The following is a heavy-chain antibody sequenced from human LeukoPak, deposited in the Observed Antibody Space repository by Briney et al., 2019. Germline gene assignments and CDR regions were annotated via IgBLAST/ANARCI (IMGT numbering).Heavy chain of an antibody. CDR1: GYTFSDYA. D-gene: IGHD5-12*01. Sequence: GASVKVSCKASGYTFSDYAMQWVRQAPGQRPEWMGWINAGNGNTKYSQKFQGRVTITRDTSASTAYMELSSLRSEDTAVYYCARGLSGYEFDYWGQGTLVTVSS. CDR3: ARGLSGYEFDY. J-gene: IGHJ4*02. CDR2: INAGNGNT. V-gene: IGHV1-3*01.